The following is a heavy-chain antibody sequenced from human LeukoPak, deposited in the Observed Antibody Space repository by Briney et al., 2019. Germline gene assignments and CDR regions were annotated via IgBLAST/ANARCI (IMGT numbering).Heavy chain of an antibody. CDR1: GYTFTSYG. V-gene: IGHV1-18*01. CDR3: ARDLRSIVVVPAAIPPNHYYYYYGMDV. J-gene: IGHJ6*02. Sequence: ASVKVSCKASGYTFTSYGISWVRQAPGQGLEWMGWISAYNGNTNYAQKLQGRVTMTTDTSTSTAYMELRSLRSDDTAVYYCARDLRSIVVVPAAIPPNHYYYYYGMDVWGQGTTVTVSS. D-gene: IGHD2-2*02. CDR2: ISAYNGNT.